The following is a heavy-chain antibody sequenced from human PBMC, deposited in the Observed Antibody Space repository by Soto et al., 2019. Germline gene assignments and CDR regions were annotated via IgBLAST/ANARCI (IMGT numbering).Heavy chain of an antibody. CDR2: IDYSGST. V-gene: IGHV4-59*01. CDR1: GGSITSYH. CDR3: TRVRYGDHFDS. D-gene: IGHD4-17*01. J-gene: IGHJ4*02. Sequence: SETLSLTCTVSGGSITSYHWGWIRQPPGKGLEWIGYIDYSGSTNYNPSLKSRVTISIDTSKNQFSLKLGSVTAADTAVYYCTRVRYGDHFDSWGQGTLVTVSS.